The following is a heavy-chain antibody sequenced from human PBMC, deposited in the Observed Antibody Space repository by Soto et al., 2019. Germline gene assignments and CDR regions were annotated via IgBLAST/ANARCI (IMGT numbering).Heavy chain of an antibody. D-gene: IGHD6-13*01. CDR1: GGSISSYY. V-gene: IGHV4-59*01. J-gene: IGHJ6*03. Sequence: ETLSLTCTVSGGSISSYYWTWIRQPPGKGLEWIGYIYYSGSTNYNPSLKSRVTISVDTSKNQFSLKLSSVTAADTAVYYCARAIAADSPLGPHYYYYYMDVWGKGTTVTVSS. CDR2: IYYSGST. CDR3: ARAIAADSPLGPHYYYYYMDV.